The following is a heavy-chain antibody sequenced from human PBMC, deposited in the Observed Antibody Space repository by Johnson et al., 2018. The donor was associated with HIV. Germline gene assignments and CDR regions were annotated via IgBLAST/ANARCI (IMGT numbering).Heavy chain of an antibody. V-gene: IGHV3-30*02. Sequence: QVQLVESGGGVVQPGGSLRLSCAASAFTFSSYDMHWVRQAPGKGLEWVAFIRSDGSNKYYADSVKGRFTISRDNSKNTLYLQMNSLRAEDTAVYYCANGDSYYFDIWGHGTMVTVSS. CDR1: AFTFSSYD. CDR3: ANGDSYYFDI. J-gene: IGHJ3*02. CDR2: IRSDGSNK. D-gene: IGHD3-10*01.